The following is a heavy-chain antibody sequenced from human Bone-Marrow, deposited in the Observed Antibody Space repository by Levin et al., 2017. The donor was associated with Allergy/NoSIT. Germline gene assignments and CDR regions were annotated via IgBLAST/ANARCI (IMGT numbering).Heavy chain of an antibody. J-gene: IGHJ2*01. CDR1: GFTFSSYA. Sequence: GESLKISCAASGFTFSSYAMSWVRQAPGKGLEWVSAISGSGGSTYYADSVKGRFTISRDNSKNTLYLQMNSLRAEDTAVYYCAKDGAYCGGDCPWGWYFDLWGRGTLVTVSS. D-gene: IGHD2-21*02. CDR3: AKDGAYCGGDCPWGWYFDL. CDR2: ISGSGGST. V-gene: IGHV3-23*01.